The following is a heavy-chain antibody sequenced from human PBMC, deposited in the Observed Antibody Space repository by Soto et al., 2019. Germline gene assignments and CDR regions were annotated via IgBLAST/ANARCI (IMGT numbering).Heavy chain of an antibody. CDR3: ARGAVTNDYYYYGMDV. V-gene: IGHV4-31*03. J-gene: IGHJ6*02. D-gene: IGHD4-17*01. CDR1: GGSISSGAYY. Sequence: QVQLQESGPGLVKPSQTLSLTCTVSGGSISSGAYYWSWIRQHPGKGLEWIGYIYYSGSTYYNPSLKSRVTISVDTSKNQFSLKLSSVTAADTAVYYCARGAVTNDYYYYGMDVWGQGTTVTVSS. CDR2: IYYSGST.